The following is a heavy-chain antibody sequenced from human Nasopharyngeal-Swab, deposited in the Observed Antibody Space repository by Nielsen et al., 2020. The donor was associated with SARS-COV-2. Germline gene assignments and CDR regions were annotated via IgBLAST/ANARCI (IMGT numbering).Heavy chain of an antibody. CDR3: ATHPRGQLDPFDY. Sequence: ESLKISCTVSGASITTSYWSWIRQPPGKGLEWIGYIHYSGSTNYNPSLKSRVTISKDTSKNQFSLNLNSVTAADTAVYYCATHPRGQLDPFDYWGQGSLATVSS. CDR1: GASITTSY. D-gene: IGHD6-13*01. CDR2: IHYSGST. J-gene: IGHJ4*02. V-gene: IGHV4-59*08.